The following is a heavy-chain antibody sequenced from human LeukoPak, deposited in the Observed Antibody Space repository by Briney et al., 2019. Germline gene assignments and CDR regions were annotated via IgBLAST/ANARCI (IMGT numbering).Heavy chain of an antibody. CDR2: INPDGSEK. CDR3: AKGRGSSGWYSLDY. Sequence: GGSLRLSCAASGFTFSSYWMHWGRQAPGKRLQWVANINPDGSEKNYVDSVKGRFTISRDNAKNSLYLQMNSLRPGDTALYYCAKGRGSSGWYSLDYWGQGTLVTVSS. CDR1: GFTFSSYW. J-gene: IGHJ4*02. D-gene: IGHD6-19*01. V-gene: IGHV3-7*03.